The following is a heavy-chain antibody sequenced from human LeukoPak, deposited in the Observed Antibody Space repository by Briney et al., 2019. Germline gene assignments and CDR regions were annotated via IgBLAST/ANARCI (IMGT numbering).Heavy chain of an antibody. V-gene: IGHV4-39*01. CDR1: GGSISSSSYY. CDR2: IYYSGST. Sequence: SETLSLTCTVPGGSISSSSYYWGWIRQPPGKGLEWIGSIYYSGSTYYNPPLKSRVTISVDTSKNQFSLKLSSVTAADTAVYYCARWYPLDYWGQGTLVTVSS. D-gene: IGHD4-23*01. J-gene: IGHJ4*02. CDR3: ARWYPLDY.